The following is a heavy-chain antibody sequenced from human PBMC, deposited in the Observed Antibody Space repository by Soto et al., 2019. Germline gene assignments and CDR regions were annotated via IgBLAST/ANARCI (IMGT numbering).Heavy chain of an antibody. CDR3: ARHGSPDGIVVVTATRGFGYYFDY. CDR1: GGSTSSSSYY. D-gene: IGHD2-21*02. CDR2: IYYSGST. J-gene: IGHJ4*02. V-gene: IGHV4-39*01. Sequence: PSETLSLTCTVSGGSTSSSSYYWGWIRQPPGKGLEWIGSIYYSGSTYYNPSLKSRVTISVDTSKNQFSLKLSSVTAADTAVYYCARHGSPDGIVVVTATRGFGYYFDYWGQGTLVTVSS.